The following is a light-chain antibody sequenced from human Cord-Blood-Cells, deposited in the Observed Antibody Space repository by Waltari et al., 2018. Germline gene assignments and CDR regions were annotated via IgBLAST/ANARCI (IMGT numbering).Light chain of an antibody. Sequence: DIQMTQSPSSLSASVGDRVTITCRARQSISSYLNWYQQKPGKAPKLLIYAASSLQRGVPSRFSGSGSGTDFTLTISSLQPEDFATYYCQQSYSALTFGGGTKVEIK. CDR3: QQSYSALT. J-gene: IGKJ4*01. CDR1: QSISSY. V-gene: IGKV1-39*01. CDR2: AAS.